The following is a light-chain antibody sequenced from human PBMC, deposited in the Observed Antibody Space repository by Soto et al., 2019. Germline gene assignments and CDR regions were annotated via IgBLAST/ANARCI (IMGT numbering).Light chain of an antibody. CDR1: SSNIGSNY. J-gene: IGLJ2*01. CDR3: AAWDDSLRGV. Sequence: QSVLTQPPSASGTPGQRVTISCSGSSSNIGSNYVYWYQQLPGTAPKLLIYRNNQRPSGVPDRFSGSKSGTSAFLAISGLRSEDEADYYCAAWDDSLRGVFGGGTQLTVL. CDR2: RNN. V-gene: IGLV1-47*01.